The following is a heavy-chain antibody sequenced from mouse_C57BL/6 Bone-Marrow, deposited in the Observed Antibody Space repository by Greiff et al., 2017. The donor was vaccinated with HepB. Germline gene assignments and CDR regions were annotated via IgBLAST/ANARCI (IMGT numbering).Heavy chain of an antibody. V-gene: IGHV1-78*01. CDR3: ARRTTVGYFDV. CDR1: GYTFTDHT. J-gene: IGHJ1*03. D-gene: IGHD1-1*01. Sequence: QVHVKQSDAELVKPGASVKISCKVSGYTFTDHTIHWMKQRPEQGLEWIGYIYPRDGSSRYNEKFKGKATLTEDKSSSTAYMQLNSLTSEDSAVFFCARRTTVGYFDVWGKGTTVTVSS. CDR2: IYPRDGSS.